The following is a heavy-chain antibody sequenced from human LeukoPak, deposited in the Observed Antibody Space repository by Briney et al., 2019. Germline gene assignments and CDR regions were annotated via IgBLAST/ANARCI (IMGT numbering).Heavy chain of an antibody. CDR2: FSIGSSYI. CDR3: ARDGTRISGY. Sequence: GGSLRLSCAASGFTFSSYSMNWVRQAPGKGLERVSSFSIGSSYIYYADSVKGRVTISRDKPKNLLDLKMNSLSVEQKAVNCLARDGTRISGYCGKETLVT. V-gene: IGHV3-21*01. D-gene: IGHD1-1*01. CDR1: GFTFSSYS. J-gene: IGHJ4*02.